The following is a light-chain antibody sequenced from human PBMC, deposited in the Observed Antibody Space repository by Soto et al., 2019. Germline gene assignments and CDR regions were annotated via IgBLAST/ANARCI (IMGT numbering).Light chain of an antibody. CDR3: QQSYSTPPT. CDR2: AAS. J-gene: IGKJ4*02. Sequence: DIQMTQSPSSLSASVGARVTITCRASQSISSYFNWYQQKPGKAPKLLIYAASSLQSGVTSRFSGSGSGTDFTLTISSLQPEDFATYYCQQSYSTPPTCGGGTKVEIK. V-gene: IGKV1-39*01. CDR1: QSISSY.